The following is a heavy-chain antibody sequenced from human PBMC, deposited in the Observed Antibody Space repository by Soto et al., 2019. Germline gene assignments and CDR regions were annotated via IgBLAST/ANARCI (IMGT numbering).Heavy chain of an antibody. D-gene: IGHD3-10*01. J-gene: IGHJ4*02. CDR3: ATLWFGEADY. V-gene: IGHV4-39*01. Sequence: QLQLQESGPGLVKPSETLSLTCTVSGGSISSSSYYWGWIRQPPGKGLEWIGSIYYSGSTYYNPSLKRLVPISVATSKNPFSLKLSSVTAADTAVYYCATLWFGEADYWGQGTLVTVSS. CDR1: GGSISSSSYY. CDR2: IYYSGST.